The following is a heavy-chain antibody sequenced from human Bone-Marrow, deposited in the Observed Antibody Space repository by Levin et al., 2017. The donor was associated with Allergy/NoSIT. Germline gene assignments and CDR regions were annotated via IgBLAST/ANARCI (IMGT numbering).Heavy chain of an antibody. CDR3: ARDPARGYYDSSGYSGDH. V-gene: IGHV3-48*02. CDR1: GFSFWHYT. J-gene: IGHJ4*02. D-gene: IGHD3-22*01. Sequence: HPGGSLRLSCAASGFSFWHYTMNWVRQAPGKGLEWVSCISSSGDSTYYADSVKGRFTISRDNAKNSLYLQLNRLRDEDTALYYCARDPARGYYDSSGYSGDHWGQGTLVTVSS. CDR2: ISSSGDST.